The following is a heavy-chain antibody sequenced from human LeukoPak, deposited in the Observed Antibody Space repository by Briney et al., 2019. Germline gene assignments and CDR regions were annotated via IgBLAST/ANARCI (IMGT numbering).Heavy chain of an antibody. D-gene: IGHD3-22*01. CDR2: IIPILGIA. J-gene: IGHJ4*02. Sequence: GASVKVSCKASGGTFSSYAISWVRQAPGQGLEWMGRIIPILGIANYAQKFQGRVTITADKSTSTAYMELSSLRSEDTAVYYCASANYYDSWAFDYWGQGTLVTVSS. CDR1: GGTFSSYA. V-gene: IGHV1-69*04. CDR3: ASANYYDSWAFDY.